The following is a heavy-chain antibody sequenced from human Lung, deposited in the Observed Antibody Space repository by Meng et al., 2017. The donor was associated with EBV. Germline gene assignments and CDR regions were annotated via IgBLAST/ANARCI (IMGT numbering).Heavy chain of an antibody. CDR2: ISSSSSYI. D-gene: IGHD3-10*01. CDR3: ARDMVRGGNWFDP. CDR1: GFTFSSYS. J-gene: IGHJ5*02. V-gene: IGHV3-21*01. Sequence: EVQLVESGGGVVKPGGSLRLSGAASGFTFSSYSMNWVRQAPGKGLEWVSSISSSSSYIYYADSVKGRFTISRDNAKNSLYLQMNSLRAEDTAVYYCARDMVRGGNWFDPWGQGTLVNVSS.